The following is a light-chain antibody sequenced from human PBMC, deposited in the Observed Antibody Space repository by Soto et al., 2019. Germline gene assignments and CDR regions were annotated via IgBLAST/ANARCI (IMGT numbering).Light chain of an antibody. V-gene: IGKV3-15*01. CDR2: GAS. CDR3: QQYNNWPYT. Sequence: EIVMTQSPATLSVSPGERAALSCRASQSVSSNFAWYQQKPGQAPRLLIYGASTRATGIPARFSGSGSGTEFTLTIRSVQSEDFAVYYCQQYNNWPYTFGQGTKLEIK. J-gene: IGKJ2*01. CDR1: QSVSSN.